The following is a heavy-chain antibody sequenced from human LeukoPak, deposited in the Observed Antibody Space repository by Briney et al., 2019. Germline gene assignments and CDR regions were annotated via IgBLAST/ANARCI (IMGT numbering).Heavy chain of an antibody. Sequence: GGSLRLSCAASGFTFSSYAMHWVRQAPGKGLEWVAVISYDGSNKYYADSVKGRFTISRDNSKNTLYLQMNSLRAEDTAVYYCARDGAMAVAGTLDYWGQGTLVTVSS. CDR1: GFTFSSYA. V-gene: IGHV3-30*04. CDR2: ISYDGSNK. J-gene: IGHJ4*02. CDR3: ARDGAMAVAGTLDY. D-gene: IGHD6-19*01.